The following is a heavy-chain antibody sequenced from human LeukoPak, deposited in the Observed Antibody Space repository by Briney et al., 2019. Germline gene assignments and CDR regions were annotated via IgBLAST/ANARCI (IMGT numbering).Heavy chain of an antibody. CDR1: VYTFTSYG. CDR3: AGVRGPTVVFGVVTPDAFDI. CDR2: ISAYNGNT. V-gene: IGHV1-18*01. D-gene: IGHD3-3*01. J-gene: IGHJ3*02. Sequence: ASVKVSCKASVYTFTSYGISWLRQAPGQGLEWMGWISAYNGNTSYAQKLQGRVTMTTDTSTSTAYMELRSLRSDDTAVYYCAGVRGPTVVFGVVTPDAFDIWGQGTMVTVSS.